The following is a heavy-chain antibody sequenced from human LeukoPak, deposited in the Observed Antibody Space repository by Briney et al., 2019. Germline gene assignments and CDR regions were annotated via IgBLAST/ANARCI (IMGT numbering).Heavy chain of an antibody. CDR3: HGFSGPEAFDI. V-gene: IGHV3-74*01. CDR1: GFIFNNYW. D-gene: IGHD5-12*01. J-gene: IGHJ3*02. CDR2: INSDGRTT. Sequence: GGSLRLSCAASGFIFNNYWMHWVRQAPGKGLMWVSRINSDGRTTNYADSVKGRFTISRDNAKNTLYLQMNSLRAEDTAVYYRHGFSGPEAFDIWGQGTMVIVSS.